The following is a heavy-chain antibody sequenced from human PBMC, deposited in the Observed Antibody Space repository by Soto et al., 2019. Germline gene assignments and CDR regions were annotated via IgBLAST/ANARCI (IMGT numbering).Heavy chain of an antibody. CDR1: GDSISNYY. V-gene: IGHV4-4*08. CDR3: ARDSRPYCSSTSCYTIADY. J-gene: IGHJ4*02. CDR2: VHSNGST. Sequence: PSETLSLTCTVSGDSISNYYWAWIRQPPGKGLEWIGYVHSNGSTHHNPSLKSRVTISMDTSKNQFSLNLNSVTAADTAVYYCARDSRPYCSSTSCYTIADYWGQGTLVTVSS. D-gene: IGHD2-2*02.